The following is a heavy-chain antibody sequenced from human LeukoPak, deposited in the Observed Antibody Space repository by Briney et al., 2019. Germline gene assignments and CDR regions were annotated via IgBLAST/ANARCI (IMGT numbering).Heavy chain of an antibody. CDR2: ISIGGDYT. J-gene: IGHJ4*02. D-gene: IGHD1-14*01. CDR1: GFTFSGSA. Sequence: GGTLRLSCAASGFTFSGSAMSWVRQAPGKGLEWVSGISIGGDYTYYADSVKGRFTISRDNSKNTLSLQMSNLRAEDTAIYYCAKLHSATITADFDHWGQGTLVTVSS. CDR3: AKLHSATITADFDH. V-gene: IGHV3-23*01.